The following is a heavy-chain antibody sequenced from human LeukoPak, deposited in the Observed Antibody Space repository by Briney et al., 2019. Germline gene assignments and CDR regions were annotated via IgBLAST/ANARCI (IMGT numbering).Heavy chain of an antibody. Sequence: ASVKVSCKASGYTFTSYGISWVRQAPGQGLEWMGWISAYNGNTNYAQKLQGRVTMTTDTSTSTAYMELRSLRSDDTAVYYCAIGIAAAGTWNYYYGTDVWGQGTTVTVSS. D-gene: IGHD6-13*01. CDR2: ISAYNGNT. CDR3: AIGIAAAGTWNYYYGTDV. CDR1: GYTFTSYG. V-gene: IGHV1-18*01. J-gene: IGHJ6*02.